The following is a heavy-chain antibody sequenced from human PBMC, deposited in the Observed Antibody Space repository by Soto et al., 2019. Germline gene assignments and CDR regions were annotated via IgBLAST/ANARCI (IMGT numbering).Heavy chain of an antibody. V-gene: IGHV4-34*01. CDR1: GGSFSGYY. J-gene: IGHJ5*02. D-gene: IGHD3-10*01. Sequence: QVQLQQWGAGLLKPSETLSLTCAVYGGSFSGYYWSWIRQPPGMGLEWIGEINHSGSTNYNPSLKSRVTISVDTSKNQFSLKLSSVTAADTAVYYCARERGVLLWFGEPWFDPWGQGTLVTVSS. CDR3: ARERGVLLWFGEPWFDP. CDR2: INHSGST.